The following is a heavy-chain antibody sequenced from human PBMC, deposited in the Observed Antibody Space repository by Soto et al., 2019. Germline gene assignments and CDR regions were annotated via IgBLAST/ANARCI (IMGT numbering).Heavy chain of an antibody. CDR3: ARGLGNGDYGDPGDY. D-gene: IGHD4-17*01. Sequence: EVQLVESGGGLIQPGGSLRLSCAASGFTVSSNYMTWVRKAPGKGLEWVSLLYSGGATYYADSVKGRFTISRDNSKNVVYLQMNSLRVEDTAVYYCARGLGNGDYGDPGDYWGQGTLVIVSS. V-gene: IGHV3-53*01. CDR2: LYSGGAT. J-gene: IGHJ4*02. CDR1: GFTVSSNY.